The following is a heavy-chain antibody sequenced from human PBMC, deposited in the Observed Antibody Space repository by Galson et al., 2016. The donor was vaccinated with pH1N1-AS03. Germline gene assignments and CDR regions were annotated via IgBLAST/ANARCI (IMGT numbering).Heavy chain of an antibody. CDR1: GFTFRYAW. CDR3: TKEGYGDYFDY. Sequence: SLRLSCAASGFTFRYAWMSWVRQAPGKGLEWVGRIKSKTDGGTTDFAAPVDGRFTISRDDSKNMLYLQMNSLKTEDSATYYCTKEGYGDYFDYWGQGTLVTVSS. CDR2: IKSKTDGGTT. V-gene: IGHV3-15*01. D-gene: IGHD4-17*01. J-gene: IGHJ4*02.